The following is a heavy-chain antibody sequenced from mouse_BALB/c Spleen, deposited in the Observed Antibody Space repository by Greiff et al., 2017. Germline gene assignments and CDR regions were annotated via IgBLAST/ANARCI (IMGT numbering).Heavy chain of an antibody. CDR2: INPSNGRT. D-gene: IGHD1-2*01. CDR1: GYTFTSYW. V-gene: IGHV1S81*02. CDR3: ARRGITTARGAMDY. Sequence: QVQLQQPGAELVKPGASVKLSCKASGYTFTSYWMHWVKQRPGQGLEWIGEINPSNGRTNYNEKFKSKATLTVDKSSSTAYMQLSSLTSEDSAVYYCARRGITTARGAMDYWGQGTSVTVSA. J-gene: IGHJ4*01.